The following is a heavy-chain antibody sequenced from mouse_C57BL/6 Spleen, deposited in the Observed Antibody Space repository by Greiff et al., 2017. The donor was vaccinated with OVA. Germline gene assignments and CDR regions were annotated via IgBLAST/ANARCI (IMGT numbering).Heavy chain of an antibody. CDR1: GYAFTNYL. D-gene: IGHD1-1*01. CDR2: INPGSGGT. V-gene: IGHV1-54*01. J-gene: IGHJ2*01. Sequence: VQLQQSGAELVRPGTSVKVSCKASGYAFTNYLIEWVKQRPGQGLEWIGVINPGSGGTNYNEKFKGKATLTADKSSSTAYMQLSSLTSEDSAVYFCARRGTSTVVFDYWGQGTTLTVSS. CDR3: ARRGTSTVVFDY.